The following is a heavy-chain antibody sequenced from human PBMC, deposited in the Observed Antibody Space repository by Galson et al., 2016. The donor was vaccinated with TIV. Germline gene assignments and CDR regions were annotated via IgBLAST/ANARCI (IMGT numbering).Heavy chain of an antibody. Sequence: SLRLSCAASGFTFRSSAMYWVRQAPGKGLQCVAIISYDGNYKYYADSVKGRFTISRDNSKNTLYLQMNDLRPADTALYYCAREDHQYGSGWYSYYYYYGMDIWGQGTTVTVS. J-gene: IGHJ6*02. V-gene: IGHV3-30*04. CDR3: AREDHQYGSGWYSYYYYYGMDI. CDR1: GFTFRSSA. D-gene: IGHD6-19*01. CDR2: ISYDGNYK.